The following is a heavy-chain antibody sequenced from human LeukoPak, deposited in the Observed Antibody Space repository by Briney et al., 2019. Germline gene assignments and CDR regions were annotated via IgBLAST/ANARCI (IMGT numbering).Heavy chain of an antibody. Sequence: SETLSLTCTVSGGPISDYYWSWIRQPPGKGLEWIGRIYTSGSTNYNPSLKSRVTISVDTSKNQFSLKLSSVTAADTAVYYCARTRATDYFDYWGQGTLVTVSS. CDR1: GGPISDYY. V-gene: IGHV4-4*08. J-gene: IGHJ4*02. D-gene: IGHD5-24*01. CDR3: ARTRATDYFDY. CDR2: IYTSGST.